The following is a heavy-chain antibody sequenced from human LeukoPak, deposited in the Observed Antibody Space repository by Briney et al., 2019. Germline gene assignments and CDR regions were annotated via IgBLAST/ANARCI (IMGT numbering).Heavy chain of an antibody. CDR2: ISHSGST. CDR3: ARDTREVLRYFDWHSTYFDY. D-gene: IGHD3-9*01. V-gene: IGHV4-38-2*02. J-gene: IGHJ4*02. Sequence: SETLSLTCTVSGYSISSGYYWGWIRQPPGKGLEWIGSISHSGSTYYNPSLKSRVTISVDTSKNQFSLKLSSVTAADTAVYYCARDTREVLRYFDWHSTYFDYWGQGTLVTVSS. CDR1: GYSISSGYY.